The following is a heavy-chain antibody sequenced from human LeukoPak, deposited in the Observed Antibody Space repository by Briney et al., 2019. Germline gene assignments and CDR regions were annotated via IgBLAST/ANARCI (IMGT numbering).Heavy chain of an antibody. D-gene: IGHD4-17*01. Sequence: GRSLRLSCAASGFIFSSYGMHWVRQAPGKGLEWVAVTWYDGSNKYYADAVKGRFTISRDNSKNTLYLQMNSLRAEDTAVYFCARDHGDYSGKDYWGQGTLVTVSS. CDR2: TWYDGSNK. V-gene: IGHV3-33*01. J-gene: IGHJ4*02. CDR1: GFIFSSYG. CDR3: ARDHGDYSGKDY.